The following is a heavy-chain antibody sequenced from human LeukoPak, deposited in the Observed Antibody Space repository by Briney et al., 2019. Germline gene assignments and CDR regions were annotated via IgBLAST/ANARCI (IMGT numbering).Heavy chain of an antibody. Sequence: PSETLSLTCTVSGGSISSRSYYWGWIRRPPGKGLEWIGSIYCSESTYYNPSLRSRVTISVDTSKNQFSLKLSSVTAADTAVYYCARQRFGDLYAEYFQHWGQGTLVTVSS. J-gene: IGHJ1*01. CDR2: IYCSEST. D-gene: IGHD3-10*01. CDR3: ARQRFGDLYAEYFQH. V-gene: IGHV4-39*01. CDR1: GGSISSRSYY.